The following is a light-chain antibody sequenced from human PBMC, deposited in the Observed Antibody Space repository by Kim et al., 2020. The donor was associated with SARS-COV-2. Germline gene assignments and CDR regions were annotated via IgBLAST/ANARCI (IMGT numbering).Light chain of an antibody. CDR2: DVS. CDR1: SSDVGGYNY. CDR3: CSYAGRLHVV. J-gene: IGLJ2*01. V-gene: IGLV2-11*01. Sequence: GRSVTISCTGTSSDVGGYNYVSWYQQHPGKAPKLMIYDVSKRPSGVPDRFSGSKSGNTASLTISGLQAEDEADYYCCSYAGRLHVVFGGGTQLTVL.